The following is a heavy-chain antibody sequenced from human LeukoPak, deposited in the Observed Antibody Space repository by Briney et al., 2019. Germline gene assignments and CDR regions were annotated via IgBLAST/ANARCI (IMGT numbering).Heavy chain of an antibody. CDR3: AKDRPLEGGFDP. J-gene: IGHJ5*02. Sequence: GGSLRLSCVVSGFSLSTYGMLWVRQAAGKGLQWVSFIRPNGINKYYADSVKGRFTISRDNSKGTLYLQMNSLRTEDTALYYCAKDRPLEGGFDPWGQGSLVTVSS. V-gene: IGHV3-30*02. CDR1: GFSLSTYG. D-gene: IGHD3-16*01. CDR2: IRPNGINK.